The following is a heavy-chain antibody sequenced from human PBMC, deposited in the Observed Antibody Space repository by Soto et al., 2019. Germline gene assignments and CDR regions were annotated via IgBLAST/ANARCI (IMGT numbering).Heavy chain of an antibody. D-gene: IGHD2-21*01. CDR2: VYNSGST. Sequence: PWETLSRTRTFSGGCIRIDKCNCIRQPPGKGMEWIGYVYNSGSTNYNPSLKSRVTISVDTSKNQFSLKLNSVTAADTAVYYCARRAVVAVTGSLDNWLDPWGQGILVT. CDR1: GGCIRIDK. J-gene: IGHJ5*02. CDR3: ARRAVVAVTGSLDNWLDP. V-gene: IGHV4-59*01.